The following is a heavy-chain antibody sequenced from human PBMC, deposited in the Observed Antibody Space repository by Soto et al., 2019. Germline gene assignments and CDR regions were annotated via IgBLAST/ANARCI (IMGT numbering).Heavy chain of an antibody. Sequence: ASVMLSCKASGYTFTSYVISWVRHAPGQGLEWMGGIIPIFGTANYAQKFQGRVTITADESTSTAYMELSSLRSEDTAVYYCAREPTGTTVGSFDYWGQGTLVSVSS. J-gene: IGHJ4*02. CDR2: IIPIFGTA. CDR1: GYTFTSYV. V-gene: IGHV1-69*13. D-gene: IGHD1-7*01. CDR3: AREPTGTTVGSFDY.